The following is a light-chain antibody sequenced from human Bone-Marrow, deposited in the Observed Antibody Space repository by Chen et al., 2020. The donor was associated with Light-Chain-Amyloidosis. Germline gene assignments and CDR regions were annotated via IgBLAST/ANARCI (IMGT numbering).Light chain of an antibody. CDR1: DLPTKY. J-gene: IGLJ2*01. CDR3: QSADSSGTYEVI. CDR2: RDT. V-gene: IGLV3-25*03. Sequence: SSLLTQPPSVSVAPGQTARNNCSGDDLPTKYAYCYQQKPGQAPVLVIHRDTERPSGISERFSGSSSGTTATLTISGVQAEDEADYHCQSADSSGTYEVIFGGGTKLTVL.